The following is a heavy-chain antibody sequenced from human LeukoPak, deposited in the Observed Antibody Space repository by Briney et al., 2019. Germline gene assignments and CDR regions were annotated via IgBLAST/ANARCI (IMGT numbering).Heavy chain of an antibody. CDR1: GFTFDDYA. J-gene: IGHJ3*02. CDR3: AKDIGALIAPGGNAFDI. D-gene: IGHD6-13*01. V-gene: IGHV3-9*01. CDR2: ITWNSGRI. Sequence: GGSLRLSCAASGFTFDDYAMHWVRQAPGKGLEWVSGITWNSGRIGYADSVKGRFTISRDNAKNSLYLQVNSLRAEDTALYYCAKDIGALIAPGGNAFDIWGQGTMVTVSS.